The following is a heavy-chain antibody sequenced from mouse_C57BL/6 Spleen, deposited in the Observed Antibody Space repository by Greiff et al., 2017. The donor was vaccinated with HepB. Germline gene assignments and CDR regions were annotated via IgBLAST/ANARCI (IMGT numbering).Heavy chain of an antibody. V-gene: IGHV5-17*01. J-gene: IGHJ2*01. CDR3: ARGSYGSSYFDY. CDR1: GFTFSDYG. CDR2: ISSGSSTI. Sequence: EVKVEESGGGLVKPGGSLKLSCAASGFTFSDYGMHWVRQAPEKGLEWVAYISSGSSTIYYADTVKGRFTISRDNAKNTLFLQMTSLRSEDTAMYYCARGSYGSSYFDYWGQGTTLTVSS. D-gene: IGHD1-1*01.